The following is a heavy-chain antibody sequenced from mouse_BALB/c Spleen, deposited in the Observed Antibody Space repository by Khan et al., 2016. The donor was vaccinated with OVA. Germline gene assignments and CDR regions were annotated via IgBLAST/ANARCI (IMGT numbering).Heavy chain of an antibody. J-gene: IGHJ3*01. D-gene: IGHD2-1*01. CDR3: ARGCFGNYEFVY. CDR2: IFPGTGTT. Sequence: VQLQESGAELVKPGASVKLSCKTSGYTFTSYWIQWVKQRPGQGLGWIGQIFPGTGTTYYNENFKGKATLTVDTSSSTAYMQLSSLTSEDSAVYVCARGCFGNYEFVYWGQGTLVTVSP. V-gene: IGHV1S132*01. CDR1: GYTFTSYW.